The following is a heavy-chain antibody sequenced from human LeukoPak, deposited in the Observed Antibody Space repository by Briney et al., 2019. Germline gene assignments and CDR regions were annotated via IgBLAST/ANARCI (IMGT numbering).Heavy chain of an antibody. CDR2: IKQDGSEE. J-gene: IGHJ4*02. D-gene: IGHD5-24*01. V-gene: IGHV3-7*01. Sequence: GGSLRLSCAASGFTVNYWMSWVRQAPGKGLEWVANIKQDGSEEYYLDSVKGRFTISRDNAKNSLYLQVNSLRAEDTAVYYCARERGGFDYFDYWGQGTLVTVSS. CDR1: GFTVNYW. CDR3: ARERGGFDYFDY.